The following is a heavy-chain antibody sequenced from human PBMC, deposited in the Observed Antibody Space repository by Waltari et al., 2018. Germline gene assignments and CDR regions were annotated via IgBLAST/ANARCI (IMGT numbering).Heavy chain of an antibody. CDR2: FDPEDGET. D-gene: IGHD1-1*01. Sequence: QVQLVQSGAEVKKPGASVKVSCKVSGYTLTELSMHWVRQAPGKGLEWMGGFDPEDGETIYAQKFQGRGTMTEDTSTDTAYMELRSLRSEDTAGYDCATGGTTGNWFDPWGQGTLVTVSS. CDR1: GYTLTELS. CDR3: ATGGTTGNWFDP. V-gene: IGHV1-24*01. J-gene: IGHJ5*02.